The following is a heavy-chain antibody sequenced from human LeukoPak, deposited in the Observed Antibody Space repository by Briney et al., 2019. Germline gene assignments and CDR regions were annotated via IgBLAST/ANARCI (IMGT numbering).Heavy chain of an antibody. CDR2: ISSSATYT. Sequence: PGGSLRLSCAASGFSFSDYYMNWIRQAPGKGLEWVSYISSSATYTDYAESVKGRFTVSRDNAKNSLYLQMNSLRAEDTAVYYCARSFYDFLNGPYAEAFDMWGQGTMVTVSS. CDR3: ARSFYDFLNGPYAEAFDM. J-gene: IGHJ3*02. V-gene: IGHV3-11*03. D-gene: IGHD3-3*01. CDR1: GFSFSDYY.